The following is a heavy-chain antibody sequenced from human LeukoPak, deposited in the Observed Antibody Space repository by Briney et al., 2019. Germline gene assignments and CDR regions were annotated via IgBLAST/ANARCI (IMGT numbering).Heavy chain of an antibody. CDR2: IYSSGNT. Sequence: SETLSLTCTVSADSIRSYYWGWIRQPPGKGLEWIGSIYSSGNTNDNPSLKSRLTISVNTSKNQFSLKLTSVTAADTAMYYCARGGVVVQDAFDIWGQGTMVTVSS. V-gene: IGHV4-59*08. CDR1: ADSIRSYY. D-gene: IGHD2-21*01. J-gene: IGHJ3*02. CDR3: ARGGVVVQDAFDI.